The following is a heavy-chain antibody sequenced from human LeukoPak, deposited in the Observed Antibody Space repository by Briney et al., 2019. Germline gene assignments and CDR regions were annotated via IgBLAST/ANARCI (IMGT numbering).Heavy chain of an antibody. CDR3: AKQFSGYPVPAFEV. V-gene: IGHV3-23*01. D-gene: IGHD3-22*01. CDR1: GFTFSDYG. Sequence: GGSLRLSCAASGFTFSDYGMHWVRQALGKGPEWVSTISTSGDNTYYSDSVKGRFSVSRDNSKNTLFLQMSSLRVEDTAVYYCAKQFSGYPVPAFEVWGQGTLVTVSS. CDR2: ISTSGDNT. J-gene: IGHJ3*01.